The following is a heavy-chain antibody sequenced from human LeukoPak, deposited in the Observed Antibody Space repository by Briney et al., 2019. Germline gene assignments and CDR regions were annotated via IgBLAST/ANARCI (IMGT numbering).Heavy chain of an antibody. CDR1: GGSISSGGYY. V-gene: IGHV4-31*03. CDR2: IYYSGST. Sequence: PSQTLSLTCTVSGGSISSGGYYWSWIRQHPGKGLECIEYIYYSGSTYYTPSLKSRVTISVDTSKNQFSLKLSSVTAADTAVYYCARGSFIAARGIYRERARNWFDPWGQGTLVTVSS. J-gene: IGHJ5*02. D-gene: IGHD6-6*01. CDR3: ARGSFIAARGIYRERARNWFDP.